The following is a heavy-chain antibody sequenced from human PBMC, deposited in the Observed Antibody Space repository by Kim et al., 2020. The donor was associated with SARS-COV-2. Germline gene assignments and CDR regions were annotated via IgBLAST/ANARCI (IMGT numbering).Heavy chain of an antibody. CDR3: ATKGGFYGDFDY. V-gene: IGHV1-18*01. Sequence: NYAQKLQGRGTMTTDTSTSTAYMELRSLRSDDTAVYYCATKGGFYGDFDYWGQGTLVTVSS. D-gene: IGHD4-17*01. J-gene: IGHJ4*02.